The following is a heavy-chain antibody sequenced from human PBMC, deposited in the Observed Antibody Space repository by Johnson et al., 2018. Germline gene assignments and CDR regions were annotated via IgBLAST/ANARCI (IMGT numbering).Heavy chain of an antibody. D-gene: IGHD6-19*01. Sequence: QVQLVESGAEVKKSGSSVKVSCKASGGTFSSYAISWVRQAPGQGLEWMGGIIPIFGTTNYAQKFQGRVTITADESTGTAYMEVSSLRSEDTAVYYCARGIAVAGNGGENFQDWGQGNLVTVSS. CDR2: IIPIFGTT. CDR3: ARGIAVAGNGGENFQD. V-gene: IGHV1-69*01. J-gene: IGHJ1*01. CDR1: GGTFSSYA.